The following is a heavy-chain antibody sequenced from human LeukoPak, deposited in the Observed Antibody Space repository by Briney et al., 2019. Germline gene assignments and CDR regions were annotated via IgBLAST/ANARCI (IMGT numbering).Heavy chain of an antibody. Sequence: WSLRLSCAASGFTFSSYWMHWVRQAPGKGLVWVSRINRDGSSTTYADSVKGRVTISRDNTKNTVYLQMNSLRAEDTAVYYCARGRLWNIDYWGQGTLVTVSS. J-gene: IGHJ4*02. V-gene: IGHV3-74*01. D-gene: IGHD1/OR15-1a*01. CDR1: GFTFSSYW. CDR3: ARGRLWNIDY. CDR2: INRDGSST.